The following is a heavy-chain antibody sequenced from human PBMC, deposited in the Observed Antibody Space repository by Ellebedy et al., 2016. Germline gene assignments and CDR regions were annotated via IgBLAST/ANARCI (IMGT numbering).Heavy chain of an antibody. CDR2: INHNGST. CDR3: ARRGLTTADY. D-gene: IGHD4-17*01. V-gene: IGHV4-34*01. J-gene: IGHJ4*02. Sequence: GSLRLSCAVYGGSFSGYYWNWIRQPPGKGLEWIGEINHNGSTNYNPSLKSRVTISVDTSKNQFSLKLSSVTAADTAVYYCARRGLTTADYWGQGTLVTVSS. CDR1: GGSFSGYY.